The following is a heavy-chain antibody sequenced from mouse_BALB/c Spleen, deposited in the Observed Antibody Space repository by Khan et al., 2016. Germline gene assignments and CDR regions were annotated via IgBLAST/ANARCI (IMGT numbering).Heavy chain of an antibody. Sequence: QVQLKQSGAELARPGASVKMSCKASGYTFTSYTMHWVKQGPGQGLEWIGYVIPSNAYTNYNQKFKDKATLTADKSSSTAYMQLSSLTSEDSAVXYCAREGWLLGYFDYWGQGTTLTVSS. CDR3: AREGWLLGYFDY. V-gene: IGHV1-4*01. CDR1: GYTFTSYT. CDR2: VIPSNAYT. J-gene: IGHJ2*01. D-gene: IGHD2-3*01.